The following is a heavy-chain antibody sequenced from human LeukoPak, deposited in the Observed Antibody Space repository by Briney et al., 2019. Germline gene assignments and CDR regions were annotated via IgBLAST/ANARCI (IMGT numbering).Heavy chain of an antibody. CDR2: IYSGGST. V-gene: IGHV3-66*04. Sequence: PGGSLRLSCAASGFSVSSTYMSWVRQAPGKGLEWVSVIYSGGSTYYADSVKGRFTISRDNSKNTLYLQMSSLRAEDTAVYYCVKRGYDSSGYYYLGGDYWGQGTLVTVSS. D-gene: IGHD3-22*01. J-gene: IGHJ4*02. CDR1: GFSVSSTY. CDR3: VKRGYDSSGYYYLGGDY.